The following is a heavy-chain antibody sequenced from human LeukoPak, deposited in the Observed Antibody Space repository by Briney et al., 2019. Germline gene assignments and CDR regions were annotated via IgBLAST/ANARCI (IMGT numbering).Heavy chain of an antibody. CDR1: GSYW. CDR3: VSFYETY. CDR2: INSDGSWT. J-gene: IGHJ4*02. D-gene: IGHD2/OR15-2a*01. Sequence: GGSLRLSCAACGSYWMHWVRQAPGKGLVWVSHINSDGSWTSYADSVKGRFTISKDNAKNTVYLQMNNLRAEDTAVYYCVSFYETYWGRGTLVTVSS. V-gene: IGHV3-74*01.